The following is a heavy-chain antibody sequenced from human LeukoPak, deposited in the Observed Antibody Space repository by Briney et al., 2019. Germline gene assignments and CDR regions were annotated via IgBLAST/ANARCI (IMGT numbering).Heavy chain of an antibody. J-gene: IGHJ4*02. V-gene: IGHV1-2*02. CDR3: ARGPRGASGSETFDY. D-gene: IGHD1-26*01. CDR1: GYTFTGYY. Sequence: ASVKVSCKASGYTFTGYYMHWVRQAPGQGLEWMGWINPNGGGTNYAQKFQGRVTMTRDTSISTAYMELSRLRSDDTAVYYCARGPRGASGSETFDYWGQGTLVTVSS. CDR2: INPNGGGT.